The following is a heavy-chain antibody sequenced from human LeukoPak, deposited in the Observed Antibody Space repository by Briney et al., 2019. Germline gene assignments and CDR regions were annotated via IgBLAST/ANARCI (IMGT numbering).Heavy chain of an antibody. Sequence: GGSLRLSCAASGFTFSSYSMNWVRQAPGKGLEWVSYISSSSSTIYYADSVKGRFTISRDNSKNTLYLQMNSLRAEDTAVYYCASLYCGGDCPYLLNWYFDLWGRGTLVTVSS. V-gene: IGHV3-48*01. CDR3: ASLYCGGDCPYLLNWYFDL. CDR1: GFTFSSYS. D-gene: IGHD2-21*02. CDR2: ISSSSSTI. J-gene: IGHJ2*01.